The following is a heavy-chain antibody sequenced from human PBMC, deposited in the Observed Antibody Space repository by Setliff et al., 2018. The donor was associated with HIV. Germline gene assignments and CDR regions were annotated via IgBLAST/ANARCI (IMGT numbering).Heavy chain of an antibody. CDR3: ARPIEDRSGWFVTVGSFNY. CDR2: INEDGNKK. D-gene: IGHD6-19*01. CDR1: GFTFDDYG. V-gene: IGHV3-7*03. J-gene: IGHJ4*02. Sequence: GGSLRPSCGASGFTFDDYGMNWVRQAPGKGLEWISHINEDGNKKYHAASVWGRFTISRDNAKNSLYLQMSNVTAEDTAVYYCARPIEDRSGWFVTVGSFNYWGQGTQVTVSS.